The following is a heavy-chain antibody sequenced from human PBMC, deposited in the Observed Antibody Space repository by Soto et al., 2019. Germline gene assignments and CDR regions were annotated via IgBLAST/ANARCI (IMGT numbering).Heavy chain of an antibody. Sequence: QVQLVQSGAEVKKPGSSVKVSCKASGGTFSSYTISWVRQAPGQGLEWMGRIIPILGIANYAQKFQGRVTITADKSTSTAYMELSSLRSEDTAVYYCARLEAHIGVVVPAAMRDYYYGMDVWGQGTTVAVSS. D-gene: IGHD2-2*01. CDR3: ARLEAHIGVVVPAAMRDYYYGMDV. CDR1: GGTFSSYT. V-gene: IGHV1-69*02. CDR2: IIPILGIA. J-gene: IGHJ6*02.